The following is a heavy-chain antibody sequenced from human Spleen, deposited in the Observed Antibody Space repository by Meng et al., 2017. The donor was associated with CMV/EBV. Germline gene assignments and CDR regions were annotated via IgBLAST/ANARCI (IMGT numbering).Heavy chain of an antibody. CDR3: ARDLSNWNHNWFDP. J-gene: IGHJ5*02. D-gene: IGHD1-1*01. CDR2: IFYSGST. V-gene: IGHV4-39*02. CDR1: GDSISSNGYY. Sequence: GSLRLSCTVSGDSISSNGYYWGWIRQPPGKGLEWIGSIFYSGSTYYNLSLKSRVTISVDTSKNHFSLNLRSVTAADTAVYYCARDLSNWNHNWFDPWGQGTLVTVSS.